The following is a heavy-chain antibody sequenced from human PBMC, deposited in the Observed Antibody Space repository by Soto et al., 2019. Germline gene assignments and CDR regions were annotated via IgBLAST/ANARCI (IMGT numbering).Heavy chain of an antibody. CDR1: GGSLNGYY. Sequence: SETLSLTCAVYGGSLNGYYWSWIRQPPGKGLEWIGEINYSGTANSNPTFKSRVTISVDTSKKQLSLQLSSVTAADTAVYYCAKGPQCGYYDSGTLYSSVSCGQGILVTVS. CDR2: INYSGTA. J-gene: IGHJ5*02. CDR3: AKGPQCGYYDSGTLYSSVS. D-gene: IGHD3-10*01. V-gene: IGHV4-34*01.